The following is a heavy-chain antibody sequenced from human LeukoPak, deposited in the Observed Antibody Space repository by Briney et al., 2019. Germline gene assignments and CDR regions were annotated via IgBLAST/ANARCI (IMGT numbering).Heavy chain of an antibody. V-gene: IGHV3-23*01. D-gene: IGHD3-22*01. J-gene: IGHJ4*02. Sequence: GGSLRLSCAASGFTFSSYAMSWVRQAPGKGLEWVSAISGSGGSTYYADSVKGRFTISRDNSKNTLYLQMNSLRAEDTAVYYCARGGSSGYYFLGYFDYWGQGTLVTVSS. CDR1: GFTFSSYA. CDR2: ISGSGGST. CDR3: ARGGSSGYYFLGYFDY.